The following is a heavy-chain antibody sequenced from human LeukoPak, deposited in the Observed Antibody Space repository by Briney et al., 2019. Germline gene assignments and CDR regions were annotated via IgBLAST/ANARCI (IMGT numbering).Heavy chain of an antibody. CDR1: GYTFTGYY. CDR2: INPNSGGT. V-gene: IGHV1-2*02. J-gene: IGHJ4*02. CDR3: ARDGADSRYCSGGSCYSGGAEFDY. D-gene: IGHD2-15*01. Sequence: ASVKVSCKASGYTFTGYYMHWVRQAPGQGLEWMGWINPNSGGTNYAQKFQGRVTMTRDTPISTAYMELSRLRSDDTAVYYCARDGADSRYCSGGSCYSGGAEFDYWGQGTLVTVSS.